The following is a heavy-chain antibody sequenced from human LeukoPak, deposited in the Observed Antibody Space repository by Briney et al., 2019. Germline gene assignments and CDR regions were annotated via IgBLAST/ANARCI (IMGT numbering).Heavy chain of an antibody. Sequence: PGGSLRLSCAASGFTFSSYSMNWVRQAPGKGLEWVSSISSSSSYIYYADSVKGRFTISRDNAKNSLYLQMNSLRAEDTAVYYCARVGDSSGYYRPSYFDYWGQGTLVTVSS. J-gene: IGHJ4*02. D-gene: IGHD3-22*01. V-gene: IGHV3-21*01. CDR3: ARVGDSSGYYRPSYFDY. CDR1: GFTFSSYS. CDR2: ISSSSSYI.